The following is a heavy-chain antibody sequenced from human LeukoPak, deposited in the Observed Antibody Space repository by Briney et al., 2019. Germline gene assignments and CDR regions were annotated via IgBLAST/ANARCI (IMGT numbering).Heavy chain of an antibody. CDR3: VRDRGGSYSGNWIDP. CDR2: IIPIFGSA. Sequence: SVKVSCKASGGTFGTYAISWVRQAPGQGLEWMGEIIPIFGSANYAQKFQGRVTITTDESTSTAYMELSSLRSEDTAVYYCVRDRGGSYSGNWIDPWGQGTLVTVSS. J-gene: IGHJ5*02. V-gene: IGHV1-69*05. CDR1: GGTFGTYA. D-gene: IGHD1-26*01.